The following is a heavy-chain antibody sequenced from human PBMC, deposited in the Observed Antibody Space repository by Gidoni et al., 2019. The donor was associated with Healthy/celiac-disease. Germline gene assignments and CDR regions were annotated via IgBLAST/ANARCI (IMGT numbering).Heavy chain of an antibody. J-gene: IGHJ4*02. D-gene: IGHD3-10*01. Sequence: QVQLVQSGAEVKKPGSSVKVYCKASGGTFSSYPISGVRQAPGQGLEWRGRSIPILGIANYAQKCQGRVTITADKSTSTAYMELSSRRSEDTAVYYCARGYYGSGSYYYFDYWGQGTLVTVSS. CDR1: GGTFSSYP. CDR2: SIPILGIA. V-gene: IGHV1-69*02. CDR3: ARGYYGSGSYYYFDY.